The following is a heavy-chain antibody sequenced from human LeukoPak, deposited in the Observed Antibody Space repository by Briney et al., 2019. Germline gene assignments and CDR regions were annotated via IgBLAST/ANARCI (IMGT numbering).Heavy chain of an antibody. Sequence: SSETLSLTCTVSGGSISSSSYYWGWIRQPPGKGLEWIGSIYYSGNTYYNPSLKSRVTVSVDTSKNQFSLKLNSVTAADTAVYYCARHVLSGYLNYWYFDLWGRGTLVTVSS. CDR1: GGSISSSSYY. V-gene: IGHV4-39*01. D-gene: IGHD3-3*01. CDR3: ARHVLSGYLNYWYFDL. CDR2: IYYSGNT. J-gene: IGHJ2*01.